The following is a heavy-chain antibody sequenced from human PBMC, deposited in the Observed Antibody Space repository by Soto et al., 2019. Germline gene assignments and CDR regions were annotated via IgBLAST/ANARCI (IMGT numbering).Heavy chain of an antibody. Sequence: GSLRLSCAASGFTFSSYSMNWVRQAPGKGLEWVSSISSSSSYIYYADSVKGRFTISRDNAKNSLYLQMNSLRAEDTAVYYCARDLVRSCLAAHTGGGFDYWGQGTLVTVSS. V-gene: IGHV3-21*01. CDR2: ISSSSSYI. D-gene: IGHD6-25*01. J-gene: IGHJ4*02. CDR1: GFTFSSYS. CDR3: ARDLVRSCLAAHTGGGFDY.